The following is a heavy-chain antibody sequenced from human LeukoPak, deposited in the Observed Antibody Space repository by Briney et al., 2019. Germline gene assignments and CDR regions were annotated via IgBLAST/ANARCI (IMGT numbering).Heavy chain of an antibody. J-gene: IGHJ4*02. D-gene: IGHD3-22*01. CDR2: IYHSGST. CDR1: GGSISSGGYS. V-gene: IGHV4-30-2*01. Sequence: SQTLSLTCAVSGGSISSGGYSWSWIRQPPGKGLEWIGYIYHSGSTYYNPSLKSRVTISVDRSKNQFSLKLSSVTAADTAVYYCARVPAYDSSGYYFDYWGQGTLVTVSS. CDR3: ARVPAYDSSGYYFDY.